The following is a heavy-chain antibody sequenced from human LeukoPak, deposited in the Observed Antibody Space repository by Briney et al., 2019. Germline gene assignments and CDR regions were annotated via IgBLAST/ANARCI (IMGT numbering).Heavy chain of an antibody. CDR3: ARQPPIRVGQRDDY. J-gene: IGHJ4*02. V-gene: IGHV4-39*01. CDR2: IYYSGST. CDR1: GGSISSSSYY. D-gene: IGHD1-26*01. Sequence: PSETLSLTCTVSGGSISSSSYYWGWIRQPPGKGLEWIGSIYYSGSTYYNPSPKSRVTISVDTSKNQSSLKLSSVTAADTAMYYCARQPPIRVGQRDDYWGQGTLVTVSS.